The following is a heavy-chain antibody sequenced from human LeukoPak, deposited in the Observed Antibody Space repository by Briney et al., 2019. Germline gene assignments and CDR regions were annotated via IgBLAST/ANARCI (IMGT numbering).Heavy chain of an antibody. Sequence: SETLSLTCTVSGGSISDHYWTWIRQPPGKGLEWIGQIHYSGRPDYNPSLKSRVTISVDTSKNQLSLKVTSVTGADTAVYYCAKFGVDYDMDVWGQGTTDTVSS. V-gene: IGHV4-59*11. CDR1: GGSISDHY. D-gene: IGHD3-16*01. J-gene: IGHJ6*02. CDR2: IHYSGRP. CDR3: AKFGVDYDMDV.